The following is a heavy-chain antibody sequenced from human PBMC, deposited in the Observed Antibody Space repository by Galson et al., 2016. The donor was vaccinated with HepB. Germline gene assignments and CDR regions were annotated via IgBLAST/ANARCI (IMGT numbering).Heavy chain of an antibody. CDR1: GFTVSNNH. V-gene: IGHV3-53*01. Sequence: SLRLSCAVSGFTVSNNHMTWVRQAPGKGLEWVSVIYSKGDAYYADSVKGRFTISSDNSKNTVFLQMNSLRVEDTALYYCARGIRGPDYWGPGTLVTVSS. J-gene: IGHJ4*02. D-gene: IGHD3-10*01. CDR3: ARGIRGPDY. CDR2: IYSKGDA.